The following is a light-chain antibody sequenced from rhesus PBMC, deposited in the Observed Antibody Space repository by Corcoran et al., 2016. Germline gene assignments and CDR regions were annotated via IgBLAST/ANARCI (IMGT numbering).Light chain of an antibody. CDR2: KAS. CDR1: QGISSW. CDR3: QQYNSAPYR. Sequence: DIQMTQSPSSLSASVGDRVTITCRASQGISSWLAWYQQQPGKAPKLLIYKASNLQSGVTSRFSGSGSGTDFTLTISSLQPEDVATYYCQQYNSAPYRFGQGTKVDIK. J-gene: IGKJ2*01. V-gene: IGKV1-21*01.